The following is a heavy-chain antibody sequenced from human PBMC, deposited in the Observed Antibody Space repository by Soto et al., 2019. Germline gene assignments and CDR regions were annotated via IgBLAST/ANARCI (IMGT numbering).Heavy chain of an antibody. V-gene: IGHV4-39*01. CDR1: GDSIRNNNYY. J-gene: IGHJ5*02. CDR2: IYYSGST. CDR3: ARLTASPNNWFDP. D-gene: IGHD5-18*01. Sequence: PSETLSLTCTVSGDSIRNNNYYWGWIRQPPGKGLECIGSIYYSGSTYDNPSLKSRVTISVDTSKNQFSLKLSSVTAADTAVYYCARLTASPNNWFDPWGQGTLVTVSS.